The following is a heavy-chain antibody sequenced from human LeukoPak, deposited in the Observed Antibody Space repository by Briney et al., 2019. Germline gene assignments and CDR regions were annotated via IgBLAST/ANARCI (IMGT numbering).Heavy chain of an antibody. J-gene: IGHJ4*02. CDR3: AKDSWSSGWRYYFDY. CDR1: GFTFSSYG. CDR2: ISYDGGNS. Sequence: GGSLRLSCAASGFTFSSYGMHWVRQAPGKGLEWVAVISYDGGNSYYADSVRGRFTISRDNSKNTLYLQMNSLRAEDTAVYYCAKDSWSSGWRYYFDYWGQGTLVTVSS. V-gene: IGHV3-30*18. D-gene: IGHD6-19*01.